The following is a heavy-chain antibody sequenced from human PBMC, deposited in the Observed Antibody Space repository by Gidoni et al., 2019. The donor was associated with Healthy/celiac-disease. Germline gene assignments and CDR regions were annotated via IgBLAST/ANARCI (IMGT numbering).Heavy chain of an antibody. Sequence: QVQLVQSGAEVKKPGSSVKVSCKASGGTFSSYAISWVRQAPGQGLEWMGRIIPILGIANYAQKFQGRVTITADKSTSTAYMELSSLRSEETAVYYCARERYYDSSGYFWFDYWGQGTLVTVSS. CDR1: GGTFSSYA. CDR2: IIPILGIA. V-gene: IGHV1-69*04. D-gene: IGHD3-22*01. J-gene: IGHJ4*02. CDR3: ARERYYDSSGYFWFDY.